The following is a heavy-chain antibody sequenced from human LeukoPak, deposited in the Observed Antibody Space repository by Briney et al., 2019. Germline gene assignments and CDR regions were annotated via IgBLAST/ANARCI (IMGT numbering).Heavy chain of an antibody. CDR3: ASPHPYCSGGSCYDNYYYGMDV. CDR2: MNPNSGNT. D-gene: IGHD2-15*01. J-gene: IGHJ6*02. CDR1: GYTFTSYD. Sequence: ASVKVSCKASGYTFTSYDINWVRQATGQGLEWMGWMNPNSGNTGYAQKFQGRVTMTRNTSISTAYMELSSLRSEDTAVYYCASPHPYCSGGSCYDNYYYGMDVWGQGTTVTVSS. V-gene: IGHV1-8*01.